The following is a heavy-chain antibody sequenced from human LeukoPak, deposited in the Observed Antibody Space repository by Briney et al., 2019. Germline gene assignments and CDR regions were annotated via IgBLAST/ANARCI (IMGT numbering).Heavy chain of an antibody. Sequence: SETLSLTCAVYGGSFSGYYWSWIRQPPGKGLEWIGEINHSGSTNYNPSLKSRVTISVDTSKNQFSLKLSAVTAADTAVYYCARGPAPPYSSGWYGPPPQDYWGQGTLVTVSS. D-gene: IGHD6-19*01. V-gene: IGHV4-34*01. CDR3: ARGPAPPYSSGWYGPPPQDY. CDR1: GGSFSGYY. CDR2: INHSGST. J-gene: IGHJ4*02.